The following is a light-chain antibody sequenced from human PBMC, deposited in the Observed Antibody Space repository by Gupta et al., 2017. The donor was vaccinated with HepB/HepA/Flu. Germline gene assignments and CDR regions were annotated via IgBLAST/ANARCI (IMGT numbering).Light chain of an antibody. V-gene: IGLV2-18*02. CDR3: SSYTSSSIVT. CDR2: EVS. CDR1: SDDVGSYNR. J-gene: IGLJ2*01. Sequence: QSALTQPPAVSGSPGQSVTISCTGISDDVGSYNRVSWYHQSPGKVPKLMIFEVSNRPSGVPYRFSGSNSGNTAFLTISGLQAEDEADYYCSSYTSSSIVTFGGGTKLTVL.